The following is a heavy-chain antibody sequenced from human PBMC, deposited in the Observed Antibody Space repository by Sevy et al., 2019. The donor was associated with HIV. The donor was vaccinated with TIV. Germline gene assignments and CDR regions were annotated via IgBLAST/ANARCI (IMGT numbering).Heavy chain of an antibody. V-gene: IGHV3-30*18. CDR3: AKAHIATSRTLDY. CDR2: ISNTGSNQ. CDR1: GFDFNYYG. D-gene: IGHD2-21*01. Sequence: GGSLRLSCAASGFDFNYYGIYWVRQAPGRGLEWVSFISNTGSNQYYAVSVKGRFTISRHNSNNTVYLEMQSLRNDDTATYFCAKAHIATSRTLDYWGQGTTVTVSS. J-gene: IGHJ4*02.